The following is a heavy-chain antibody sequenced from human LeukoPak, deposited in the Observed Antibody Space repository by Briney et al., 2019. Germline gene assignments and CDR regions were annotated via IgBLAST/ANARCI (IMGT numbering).Heavy chain of an antibody. CDR3: AGGRSVDTAMVTYY. Sequence: SETLSLTCAVYGGSFSGYYWSWIRQPPGKGLEWIGEINHSGSTNYNPSLKSRVTISVDTSKNQFSLKLSSVTAADTAVYYCAGGRSVDTAMVTYYWGQGTLVTVSS. J-gene: IGHJ4*02. CDR1: GGSFSGYY. V-gene: IGHV4-34*01. CDR2: INHSGST. D-gene: IGHD5-18*01.